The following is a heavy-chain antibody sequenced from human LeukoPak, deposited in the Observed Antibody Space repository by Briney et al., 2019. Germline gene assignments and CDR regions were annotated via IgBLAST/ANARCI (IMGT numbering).Heavy chain of an antibody. CDR2: IYYSGST. D-gene: IGHD6-19*01. J-gene: IGHJ4*02. CDR1: GGSISSYY. V-gene: IGHV4-59*01. Sequence: PSETLSLTCTVSGGSISSYYWSWIRQPPGKGLEWIGYIYYSGSTNYNPSLKGRVTISVDTSKNQFSLKLSSVTAADTAVYYCARHGTSIIAVAGTGIDYWGQGTLVTVSS. CDR3: ARHGTSIIAVAGTGIDY.